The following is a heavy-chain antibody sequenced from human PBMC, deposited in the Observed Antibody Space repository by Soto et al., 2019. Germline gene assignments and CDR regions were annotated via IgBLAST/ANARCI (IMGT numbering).Heavy chain of an antibody. J-gene: IGHJ6*02. D-gene: IGHD2-21*01. CDR3: ARHIRGNSCMDV. V-gene: IGHV4-39*01. Sequence: QLQLQESGPGLVKPSETLSLTCTVSGGSISSSSYYWGWIRQPPGKGLECIGSIYYSGSTSYNPSLKSRVTISVDTSKNQFSLKLSSVPAADTAVYYCARHIRGNSCMDVWGQGTTVTVSS. CDR1: GGSISSSSYY. CDR2: IYYSGST.